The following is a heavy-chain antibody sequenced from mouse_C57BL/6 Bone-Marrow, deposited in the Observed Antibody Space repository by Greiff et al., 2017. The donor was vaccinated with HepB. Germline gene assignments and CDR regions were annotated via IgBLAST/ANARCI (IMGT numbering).Heavy chain of an antibody. CDR3: TREAQATDYAMDY. V-gene: IGHV5-9-1*02. Sequence: VQLKESGEGLVKPGGSLKLSCAASGFTFSSYAMSWVRQTPEKRLEWVAYISSGGDYIYYADTVKGRFTISRDNARNTLYLQMSSLKSEDTAMYYCTREAQATDYAMDYWGQGTSVTVSS. D-gene: IGHD3-2*02. CDR1: GFTFSSYA. J-gene: IGHJ4*01. CDR2: ISSGGDYI.